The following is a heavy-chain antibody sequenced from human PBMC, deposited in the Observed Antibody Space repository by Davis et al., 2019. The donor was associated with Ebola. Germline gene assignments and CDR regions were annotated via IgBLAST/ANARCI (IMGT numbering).Heavy chain of an antibody. J-gene: IGHJ6*02. V-gene: IGHV3-21*01. Sequence: GESLKISCAASGFTFSSYSMNWVRQAPGKGLEWVSCISSSSSYIYYADSVKGRFTISRDNAKNSMYLQMNSLRAEDTAVYYCARDKGSYGMDVWGQGTTVTVSS. CDR1: GFTFSSYS. CDR2: ISSSSSYI. CDR3: ARDKGSYGMDV. D-gene: IGHD6-19*01.